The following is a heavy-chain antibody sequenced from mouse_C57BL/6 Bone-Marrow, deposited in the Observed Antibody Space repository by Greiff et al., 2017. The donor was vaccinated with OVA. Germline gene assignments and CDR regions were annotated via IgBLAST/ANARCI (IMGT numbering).Heavy chain of an antibody. D-gene: IGHD2-4*01. CDR1: GYTFTSYW. J-gene: IGHJ4*01. V-gene: IGHV1-69*01. CDR3: ATTDYPYAMDY. CDR2: IDPSDSYT. Sequence: VQLQQPGAELVMPGASVKLSCKASGYTFTSYWMHWVKQRPGQGLEWIGEIDPSDSYTNYNQKFKGKSTLTVDKSSSTAYMQLSSLTSEDSAVYYCATTDYPYAMDYWGQGTSVTVSS.